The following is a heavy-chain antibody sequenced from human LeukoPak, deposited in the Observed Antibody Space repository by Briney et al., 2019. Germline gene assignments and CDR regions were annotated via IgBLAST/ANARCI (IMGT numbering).Heavy chain of an antibody. D-gene: IGHD3-9*01. J-gene: IGHJ4*02. CDR3: ARARGYFDWLYDY. CDR1: GFTVSSNY. CDR2: IYSGVST. Sequence: GGSLRLSCAASGFTVSSNYMSWVRQAPGKGLEWVSVIYSGVSTYYADSVKGRFTISRDNSKNTLYLQMNSLRAEDTAVYYCARARGYFDWLYDYWGQGTLVTVSS. V-gene: IGHV3-66*01.